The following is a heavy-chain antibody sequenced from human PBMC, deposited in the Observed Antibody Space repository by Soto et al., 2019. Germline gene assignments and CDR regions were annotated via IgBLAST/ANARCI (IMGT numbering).Heavy chain of an antibody. V-gene: IGHV1-8*01. CDR2: MNPNSGNT. D-gene: IGHD2-15*01. Sequence: ASVKVSCKASGYTFTSYDINWVRQATGQGLEWMGWMNPNSGNTGYAQKFQGRVTMTRDTSISTAYMELRSLRSDDTAVYYCARVYCSGGSCYPGDSSFDYCGQGTLVTVSS. J-gene: IGHJ4*02. CDR3: ARVYCSGGSCYPGDSSFDY. CDR1: GYTFTSYD.